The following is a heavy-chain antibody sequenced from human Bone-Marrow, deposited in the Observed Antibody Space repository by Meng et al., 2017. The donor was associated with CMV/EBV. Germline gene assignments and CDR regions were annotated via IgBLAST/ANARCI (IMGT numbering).Heavy chain of an antibody. J-gene: IGHJ6*02. CDR2: ISGSGSAT. Sequence: GESLNISSAASGLPISSYAMNWVRQAPGKGLEWVSGISGSGSATYYADSVKGRFTISRDNSKNTLYVQMNSLRAEDTAVYYCAKGSDDSSGYYYSSYYYYMDVWGQGTTVTVSS. CDR1: GLPISSYA. CDR3: AKGSDDSSGYYYSSYYYYMDV. D-gene: IGHD3-22*01. V-gene: IGHV3-23*01.